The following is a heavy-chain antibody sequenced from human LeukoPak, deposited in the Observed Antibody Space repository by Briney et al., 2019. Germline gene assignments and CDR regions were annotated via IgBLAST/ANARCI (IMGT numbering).Heavy chain of an antibody. V-gene: IGHV1-24*01. CDR1: GYTLTELS. Sequence: ASVKVSCKASGYTLTELSMHWVRQAPGKGLEWMGGFDPEDGETIYAQKFQGRVTMTEDTSTDTAYMELSSLRSEDTAVYYCATVPVVPAAISGAEYFQYWGQSTLVTVSS. CDR2: FDPEDGET. CDR3: ATVPVVPAAISGAEYFQY. D-gene: IGHD2-2*01. J-gene: IGHJ1*01.